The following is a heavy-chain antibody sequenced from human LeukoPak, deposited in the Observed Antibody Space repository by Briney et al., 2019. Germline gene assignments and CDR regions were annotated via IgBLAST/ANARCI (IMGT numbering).Heavy chain of an antibody. CDR3: ARGGYFDWLPNDY. Sequence: GGSLRLSCAASGFTVSSNYMSWVRQAPGKGLEWVSVIYSGGSTYYADSVKGRFTISRDNSKNTLYLQMNSLRAEDTAVYYCARGGYFDWLPNDYWGQGTLVTVSS. D-gene: IGHD3-9*01. CDR2: IYSGGST. V-gene: IGHV3-66*01. J-gene: IGHJ4*02. CDR1: GFTVSSNY.